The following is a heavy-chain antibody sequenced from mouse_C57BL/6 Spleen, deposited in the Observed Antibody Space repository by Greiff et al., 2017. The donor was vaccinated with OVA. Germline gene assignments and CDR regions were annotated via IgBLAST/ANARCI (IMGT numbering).Heavy chain of an antibody. J-gene: IGHJ2*01. CDR1: GYTFTSYW. CDR2: IDPSDSET. D-gene: IGHD1-1*02. V-gene: IGHV1-52*01. Sequence: QVQLQQPGAELVRPGSSVKLSCKASGYTFTSYWMHWVKQRPIQGLEWIGIIDPSDSETHYNQQFKDKATLTVDKSSSTAYMQLSSLTSEDSADYSGAKQGGSICDYGGRGQGATLTVSS. CDR3: AKQGGSICDYGG.